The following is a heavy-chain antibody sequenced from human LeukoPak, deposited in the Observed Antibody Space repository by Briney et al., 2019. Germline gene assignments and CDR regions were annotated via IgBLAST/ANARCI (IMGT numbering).Heavy chain of an antibody. V-gene: IGHV4-31*03. CDR3: ARIHRYCSGGACYVLDN. J-gene: IGHJ4*02. Sequence: KASETLSLTCTVSGGSISSGGYYWSWIRQHPGKGLEWVGYIYYSGSTYYNPSLKSRVTISVDTSKNQFSLKLSSVTAADTAVYYCARIHRYCSGGACYVLDNWGQGTLVAVSS. D-gene: IGHD2-15*01. CDR2: IYYSGST. CDR1: GGSISSGGYY.